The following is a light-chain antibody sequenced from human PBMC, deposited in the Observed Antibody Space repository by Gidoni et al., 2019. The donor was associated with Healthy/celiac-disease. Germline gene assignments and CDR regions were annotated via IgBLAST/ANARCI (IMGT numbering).Light chain of an antibody. V-gene: IGKV1-39*01. CDR3: QQSYSTLRT. CDR1: QSISSY. J-gene: IGKJ1*01. Sequence: LQMTQSPSSLSASVGDRVTITCRASQSISSYLNWYQQKPGKAPKLLIYAASSLQSGVPSRFSGSGSGTDFTLTISSLQPEDFATYYCQQSYSTLRTFGQGTKVEIK. CDR2: AAS.